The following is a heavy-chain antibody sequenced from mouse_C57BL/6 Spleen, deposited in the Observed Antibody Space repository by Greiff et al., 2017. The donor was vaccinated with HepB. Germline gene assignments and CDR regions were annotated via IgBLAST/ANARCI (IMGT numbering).Heavy chain of an antibody. J-gene: IGHJ3*01. D-gene: IGHD1-1*01. CDR3: ARREYGHFAY. Sequence: EVQLQQSGAELVRPGASVKLSCTASGFNFNDYCMHWVKQRPEQGLEWIGRIDPENGDTEYTAKFQGKATITADTTSNTAYLQLSSLTSEDTAVYYCARREYGHFAYWGKGTMVTVSA. CDR1: GFNFNDYC. V-gene: IGHV14-4*01. CDR2: IDPENGDT.